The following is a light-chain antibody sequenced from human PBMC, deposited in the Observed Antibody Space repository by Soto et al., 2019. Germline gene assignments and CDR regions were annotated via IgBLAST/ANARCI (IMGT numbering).Light chain of an antibody. CDR1: QSVSSN. Sequence: EIVMTQSPATLSVSPGARATLSCRASQSVSSNLAWYQQKPGQAPRLLIYGASTRATGIPARCSGSGSGTEFTLTISSLQSEDFAVYYCQQYNNWPQTFGQGTKVDMK. CDR3: QQYNNWPQT. V-gene: IGKV3-15*01. J-gene: IGKJ1*01. CDR2: GAS.